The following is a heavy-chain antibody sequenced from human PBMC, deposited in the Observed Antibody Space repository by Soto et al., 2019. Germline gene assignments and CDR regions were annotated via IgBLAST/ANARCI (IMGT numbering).Heavy chain of an antibody. J-gene: IGHJ5*02. CDR1: GFTCSHYW. CDR2: MNEDGSEK. Sequence: EVQLVESGGGLVQPGGSLRLSCAASGFTCSHYWMSWVRQAPGKGLEWVANMNEDGSEKNYVDSVKGRFTISRDSAKNSLYLQMNSLRAEDTAVYYWARGALGRYDPWGQGTLVTVSS. V-gene: IGHV3-7*04. D-gene: IGHD3-10*01. CDR3: ARGALGRYDP.